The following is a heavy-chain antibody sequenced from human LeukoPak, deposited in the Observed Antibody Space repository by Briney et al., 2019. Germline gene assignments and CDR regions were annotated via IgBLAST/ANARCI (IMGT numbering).Heavy chain of an antibody. V-gene: IGHV3-30*04. J-gene: IGHJ4*02. D-gene: IGHD3-10*01. Sequence: GGSLRLSCAASGFTFSSYAMHWVRQAPGKGLEWVAVISYDGSNKYYADSVKGRFTISRDNSKNTLYLQMNSLRPEDTALYYCARDQAGSGHYADYWGQGTLVTVSS. CDR2: ISYDGSNK. CDR3: ARDQAGSGHYADY. CDR1: GFTFSSYA.